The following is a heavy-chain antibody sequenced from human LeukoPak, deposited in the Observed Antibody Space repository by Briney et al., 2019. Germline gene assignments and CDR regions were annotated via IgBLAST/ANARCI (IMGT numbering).Heavy chain of an antibody. V-gene: IGHV4-34*01. D-gene: IGHD6-6*01. Sequence: SETLSLTCAVYGGSFSGHYWSWIRQPPGKGLEWIGEINHSGSTNYNPSLKCRVTISVDTSKNQFSLKLSSVTAADTAVYYCARLRIAARTYYYYYMDVWGKGTTVTVSS. CDR1: GGSFSGHY. CDR3: ARLRIAARTYYYYYMDV. CDR2: INHSGST. J-gene: IGHJ6*03.